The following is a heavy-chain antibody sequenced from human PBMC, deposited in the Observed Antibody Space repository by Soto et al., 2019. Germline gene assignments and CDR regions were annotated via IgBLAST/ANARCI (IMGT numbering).Heavy chain of an antibody. V-gene: IGHV3-33*01. CDR2: IWYDGSNK. CDR3: AREGDYGDSYFQH. J-gene: IGHJ1*01. CDR1: GFTFSSYG. D-gene: IGHD4-17*01. Sequence: QVQLVESGGGVVQPGRSLRLSCAASGFTFSSYGMHWVRQAPGKGLEWVAVIWYDGSNKYYADSVKGRFTISRDNSKNTLYLQMNSLRAEETAVYYCAREGDYGDSYFQHWGQGTLVTVSS.